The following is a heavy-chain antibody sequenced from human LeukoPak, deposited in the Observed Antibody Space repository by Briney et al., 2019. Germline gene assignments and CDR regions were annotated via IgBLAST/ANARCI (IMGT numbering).Heavy chain of an antibody. D-gene: IGHD2-2*01. V-gene: IGHV4-59*11. CDR2: IYYSGSI. CDR3: ARNLGYCSSTSCYGISPDAFDI. CDR1: GGSISSHY. Sequence: SETLSLTCTVSGGSISSHYWSWIRQPPGKGLEWIGYIYYSGSINYNPSLKSRVTISVDTSKNQFSLKLSSVTAADTAVYYCARNLGYCSSTSCYGISPDAFDIWGQGTMVTVSS. J-gene: IGHJ3*02.